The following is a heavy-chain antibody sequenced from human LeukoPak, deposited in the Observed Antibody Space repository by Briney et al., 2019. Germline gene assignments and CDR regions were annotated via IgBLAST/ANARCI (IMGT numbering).Heavy chain of an antibody. Sequence: PSQTLSLTCTVSGGSISSGGYYWSWIRQHPGKGLEWIGYIYYSGSTYYNPSLKSRVTISVDTSKNQFSLKLSSVTAADTAVYYCARVLPYYYDSNGEKYFQHWGQGTLVTVSS. CDR2: IYYSGST. CDR3: ARVLPYYYDSNGEKYFQH. V-gene: IGHV4-31*03. CDR1: GGSISSGGYY. D-gene: IGHD3-22*01. J-gene: IGHJ1*01.